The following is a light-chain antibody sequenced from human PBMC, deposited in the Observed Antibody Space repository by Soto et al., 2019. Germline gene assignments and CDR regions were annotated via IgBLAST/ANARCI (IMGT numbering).Light chain of an antibody. CDR2: AAS. CDR3: QQYYSYPPT. Sequence: AIRMTQSPATFSASTGDRVTISSRKSQDISSYLAWYQQKPGRAPKLLIYAASSLQSGVPSRFSGSGSGTDFTLTISCLQSEDFATYHCQQYYSYPPTFGQGTKLEIK. CDR1: QDISSY. V-gene: IGKV1-8*01. J-gene: IGKJ2*01.